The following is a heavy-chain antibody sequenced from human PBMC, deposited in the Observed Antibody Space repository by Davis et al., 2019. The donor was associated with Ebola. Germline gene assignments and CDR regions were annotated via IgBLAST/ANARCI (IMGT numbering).Heavy chain of an antibody. Sequence: PGGSLRLSCAASGFTFDDYAMHWVRQAPGKGLEWVSGISWNSGSIGYADSVKGRFTISRDNAKNSLYLQMNSLRAEDTALYYCAKDHGDSHPYYYGMDVWGQGTTVTVSS. CDR3: AKDHGDSHPYYYGMDV. CDR2: ISWNSGSI. V-gene: IGHV3-9*01. J-gene: IGHJ6*02. D-gene: IGHD4-17*01. CDR1: GFTFDDYA.